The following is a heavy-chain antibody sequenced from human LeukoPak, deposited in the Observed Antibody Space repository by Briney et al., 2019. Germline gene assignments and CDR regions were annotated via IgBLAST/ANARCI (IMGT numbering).Heavy chain of an antibody. CDR3: ARDLAAKGGTLDY. J-gene: IGHJ4*02. CDR2: IWYDGSNK. CDR1: GFTFSSYG. Sequence: GGSLRLSCAASGFTFSSYGMHWVRQAPGKGLEWVAVIWYDGSNKYYADSVKGRFTISRDNSKNTLYLQMNSLRAEDTAVYYCARDLAAKGGTLDYWGQGTLVTVSS. V-gene: IGHV3-33*08. D-gene: IGHD2-15*01.